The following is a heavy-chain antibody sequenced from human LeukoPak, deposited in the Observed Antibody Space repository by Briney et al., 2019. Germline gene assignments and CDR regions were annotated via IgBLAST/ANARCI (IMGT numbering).Heavy chain of an antibody. CDR3: AKETLQLWLPDY. Sequence: SETLSLTCTVSGGSISSSSYYWGWIRQPPGKGLEWIGSIYYSGSTYYNPSLKSRVTISVDTSKNQFSLKLSSVTAADTAVYYCAKETLQLWLPDYWGQGTLVTVSS. J-gene: IGHJ4*02. V-gene: IGHV4-39*02. D-gene: IGHD5-18*01. CDR2: IYYSGST. CDR1: GGSISSSSYY.